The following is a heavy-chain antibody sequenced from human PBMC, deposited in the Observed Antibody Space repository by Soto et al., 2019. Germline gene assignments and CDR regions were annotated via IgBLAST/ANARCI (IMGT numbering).Heavy chain of an antibody. J-gene: IGHJ6*02. V-gene: IGHV4-34*01. CDR3: ARGQSRIQLWSLRHYGMDV. Sequence: QVQLQQWGPGLLKPSETLSLTCAVYGGSFSGYYWSWIRHPPGKGLEWMGEINHSGSTNYNPSLKSRVTISVDTSKNQFSLKLSSVTAADTAVYYCARGQSRIQLWSLRHYGMDVWGQGTTVTVSS. D-gene: IGHD5-18*01. CDR2: INHSGST. CDR1: GGSFSGYY.